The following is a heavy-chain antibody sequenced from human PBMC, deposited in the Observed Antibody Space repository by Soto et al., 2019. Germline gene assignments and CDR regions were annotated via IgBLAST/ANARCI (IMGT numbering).Heavy chain of an antibody. V-gene: IGHV4-34*01. CDR2: INHSGST. CDR1: CGSFSGYY. D-gene: IGHD5-18*01. Sequence: TSETLSLTCAVYCGSFSGYYWSWIRQPPGKGLEWIGEINHSGSTNYNPSLKSRVTISVDTSKNQFSLKLSSVTAADTAVYYCARAGFSGYSYGPADYWGQGTLVTVSS. J-gene: IGHJ4*02. CDR3: ARAGFSGYSYGPADY.